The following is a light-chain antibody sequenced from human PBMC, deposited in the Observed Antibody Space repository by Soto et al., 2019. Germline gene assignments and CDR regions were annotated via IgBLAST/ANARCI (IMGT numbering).Light chain of an antibody. CDR1: SSDIGAHNS. CDR3: SSYTNSRTVI. Sequence: QSALTQPASVSGSPGQSITISCIGTSSDIGAHNSVSWYQQRPGKAPKLMIYDLNNRPSGVSNRFSGSKSENTASLTISGLQAEDEADYYCSSYTNSRTVIFGRGTKLTVL. V-gene: IGLV2-14*01. CDR2: DLN. J-gene: IGLJ2*01.